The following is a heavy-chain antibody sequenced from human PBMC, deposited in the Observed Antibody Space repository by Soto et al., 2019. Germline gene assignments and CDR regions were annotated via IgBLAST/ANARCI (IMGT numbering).Heavy chain of an antibody. D-gene: IGHD3-3*01. CDR3: GRRDDFWNGYIDY. V-gene: IGHV1-18*01. J-gene: IGHJ4*02. CDR2: ISAYNGKT. Sequence: ASVKVSCKXSGYTFTSYGISWVRQVPGQGLEWMGWISAYNGKTNYAQKLQGRVTMTTDTSTSTAYMELRSLRSDDTAVYYCGRRDDFWNGYIDYWGQGTLVTVSS. CDR1: GYTFTSYG.